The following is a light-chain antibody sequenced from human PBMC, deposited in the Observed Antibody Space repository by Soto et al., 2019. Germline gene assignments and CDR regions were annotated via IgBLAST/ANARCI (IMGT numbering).Light chain of an antibody. CDR1: QSVSSLF. V-gene: IGKV3-20*01. Sequence: EIVPTQSPGTLSVSPGERATLSCRASQSVSSLFLAWYQQKPGQAPRVLIYGASNRAADIPDRFSGSGSGTDFTLTISRLEPEDFAVYHCQLFGSSPPGYTFGQGTKLEIK. CDR3: QLFGSSPPGYT. CDR2: GAS. J-gene: IGKJ2*01.